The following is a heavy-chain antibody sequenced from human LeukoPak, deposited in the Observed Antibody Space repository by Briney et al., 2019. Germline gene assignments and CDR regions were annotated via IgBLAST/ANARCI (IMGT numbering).Heavy chain of an antibody. V-gene: IGHV4-34*01. D-gene: IGHD3-3*01. Sequence: SETLSLTCAVYGGSFSGYYWSWIRQPPGKGLEWIGEINHSGSTNYNPSLQSRITISVDTSKRQFSLKLSSVTAGDTAVYYCARGSGYDFWSGYLNWFDPWGQGALVTVSS. CDR1: GGSFSGYY. J-gene: IGHJ5*02. CDR3: ARGSGYDFWSGYLNWFDP. CDR2: INHSGST.